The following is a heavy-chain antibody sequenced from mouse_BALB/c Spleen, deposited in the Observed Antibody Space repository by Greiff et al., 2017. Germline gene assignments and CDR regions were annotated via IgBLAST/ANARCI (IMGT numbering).Heavy chain of an antibody. CDR2: IRNKANGYTT. CDR3: ARDLYYGTNYYAMDD. V-gene: IGHV7-3*02. D-gene: IGHD2-1*01. J-gene: IGHJ4*01. CDR1: GFTFTDYY. Sequence: EVKLMESGGGLVQPGGSLRLSCATSGFTFTDYYMSWVRQPPGKALEWLGFIRNKANGYTTEYSASVKGRFTISRDNSQSILYLQMNTLRAEDSATYYCARDLYYGTNYYAMDDWGQGTSVTVSS.